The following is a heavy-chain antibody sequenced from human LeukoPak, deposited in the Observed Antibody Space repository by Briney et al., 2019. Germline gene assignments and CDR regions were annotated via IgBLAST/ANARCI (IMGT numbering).Heavy chain of an antibody. D-gene: IGHD3-10*01. V-gene: IGHV3-23*01. J-gene: IGHJ4*02. Sequence: GGSLRLSCAASGFTFSTYGMSWVRQAPGKGLEWGSAISDRGDSTYYADSVKGRFTISRDNSKNTLYLQMNSLRAEDTAVYYCAKLLLWFGEPKDYWGQGTLVTVSS. CDR3: AKLLLWFGEPKDY. CDR2: ISDRGDST. CDR1: GFTFSTYG.